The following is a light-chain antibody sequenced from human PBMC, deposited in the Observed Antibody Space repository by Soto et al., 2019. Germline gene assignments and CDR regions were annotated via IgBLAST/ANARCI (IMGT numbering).Light chain of an antibody. CDR1: SNDVGGYNL. V-gene: IGLV2-23*01. CDR2: EGT. CDR3: CSYAGGRTYV. Sequence: QSVLTQPASVSGSPGQSIIISCSGSSNDVGGYNLVSWYQHHPDKAPKVIIYEGTKRPSGLSTRFSGSKCGNTASLTISGLQAEDEDDYYCCSYAGGRTYVFGSGTKVTVL. J-gene: IGLJ1*01.